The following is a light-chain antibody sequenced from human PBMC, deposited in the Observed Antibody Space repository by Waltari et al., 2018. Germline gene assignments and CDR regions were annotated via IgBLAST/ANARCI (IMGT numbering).Light chain of an antibody. CDR3: QHYVTLPVT. Sequence: ETALTLSSGTPPLSLGERATLSCRASQSVSRTLAWYQQKPGQAPSLLIYGASIRATGIPDRFSGSGSGTDFSLTISRLEPEDFAVYYCQHYVTLPVTFGQGTKVEIK. V-gene: IGKV3-20*01. CDR2: GAS. J-gene: IGKJ1*01. CDR1: QSVSRT.